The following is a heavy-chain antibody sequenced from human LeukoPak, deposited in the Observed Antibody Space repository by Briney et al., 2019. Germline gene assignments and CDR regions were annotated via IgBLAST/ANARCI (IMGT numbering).Heavy chain of an antibody. CDR1: GYTFTSYY. Sequence: ASVKVSCKASGYTFTSYYMHWVRQAPGQGLEWMGIINPSGGSTSYAQKFQGRVTMTRDTSTSTAYMELSSLRSEDTAVYYCASVNHGGIAAADDEYYYYMDVWGKGTTVTVSS. V-gene: IGHV1-46*01. D-gene: IGHD6-13*01. J-gene: IGHJ6*03. CDR2: INPSGGST. CDR3: ASVNHGGIAAADDEYYYYMDV.